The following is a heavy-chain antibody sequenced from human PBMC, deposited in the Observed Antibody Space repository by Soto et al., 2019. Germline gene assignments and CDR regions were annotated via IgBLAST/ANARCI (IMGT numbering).Heavy chain of an antibody. CDR3: ARGGSSGWYHYYYYMDV. Sequence: ASVKVSCKASGYTFTSYDINWVRQATGRGLEWMGWMNPNSGNTGYAQKFQGRVTMTRNTSISTAYMELSSLRSEDTAVYYCARGGSSGWYHYYYYMDVWGKGTTVTVSS. J-gene: IGHJ6*03. CDR2: MNPNSGNT. D-gene: IGHD6-19*01. CDR1: GYTFTSYD. V-gene: IGHV1-8*01.